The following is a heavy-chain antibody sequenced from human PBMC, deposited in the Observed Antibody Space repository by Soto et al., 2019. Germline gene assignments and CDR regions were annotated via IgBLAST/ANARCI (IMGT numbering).Heavy chain of an antibody. CDR2: ISASGGST. CDR1: GFTFSTYA. V-gene: IGHV3-23*01. J-gene: IGHJ4*02. Sequence: GGSLRLSCAASGFTFSTYAMSWVRQAPGKGLEWVSDISASGGSTYYADSVKGRFTISRDNSKNTLFLQMNSLRAEDTAVYYCAKDLIGILSGPDYWGQGTLVTVSS. D-gene: IGHD3-10*01. CDR3: AKDLIGILSGPDY.